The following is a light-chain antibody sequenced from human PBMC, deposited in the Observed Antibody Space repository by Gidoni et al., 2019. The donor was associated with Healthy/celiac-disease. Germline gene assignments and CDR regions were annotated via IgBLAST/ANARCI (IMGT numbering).Light chain of an antibody. CDR1: QIVGSNY. Sequence: IVLTQYPGTLSLSPGERATLSCSASQIVGSNYLAWYQQKPGQAPRLLIYSVSSRATGIPDRFSGSGSGTDFTLSFNRLDPEDVAVYYCHQYGNTPFTFGQGTKLEIK. CDR3: HQYGNTPFT. CDR2: SVS. J-gene: IGKJ2*01. V-gene: IGKV3-20*01.